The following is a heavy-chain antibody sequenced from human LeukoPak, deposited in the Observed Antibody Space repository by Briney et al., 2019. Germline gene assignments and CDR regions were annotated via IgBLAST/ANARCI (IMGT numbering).Heavy chain of an antibody. D-gene: IGHD1-7*01. CDR3: ATGSTGYYYHGMDV. CDR1: GFTVSSNY. V-gene: IGHV3-53*01. J-gene: IGHJ6*02. Sequence: GGSLRLSCAASGFTVSSNYMNWVRQAPGKGLEWVSVIYSGGSTFYADSVKGRFTISRDNSKNTLYLQMNGLRVEDTAVYYCATGSTGYYYHGMDVWGQGTTVTVSS. CDR2: IYSGGST.